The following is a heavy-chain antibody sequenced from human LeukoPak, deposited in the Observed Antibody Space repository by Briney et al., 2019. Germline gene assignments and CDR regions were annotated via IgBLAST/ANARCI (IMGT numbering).Heavy chain of an antibody. Sequence: GASVNVSCKASGYTFTSYYMHWVRQAPGQGLEWMGIINPSGGSTSYAQKFQGRVTMTRDTSTSTVYMELSSLRSEDTAVYYCAREGYSSSWYVRRKYYFDYWGQGTLVTVSS. CDR2: INPSGGST. D-gene: IGHD6-13*01. J-gene: IGHJ4*02. V-gene: IGHV1-46*01. CDR1: GYTFTSYY. CDR3: AREGYSSSWYVRRKYYFDY.